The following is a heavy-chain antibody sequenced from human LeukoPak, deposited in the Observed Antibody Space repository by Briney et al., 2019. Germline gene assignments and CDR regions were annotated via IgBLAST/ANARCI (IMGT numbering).Heavy chain of an antibody. Sequence: ASVKVSCKASGYTFTGYYMHWVRQAPGQGLEWMGWINPNSGGTNYAQKFQGRVTMTRDTSISTAYMELSRLRSDDTAVYYCASYCSSTSCYSNDAFDIWGKGQWSPSLQ. J-gene: IGHJ3*02. V-gene: IGHV1-2*02. CDR3: ASYCSSTSCYSNDAFDI. D-gene: IGHD2-2*02. CDR2: INPNSGGT. CDR1: GYTFTGYY.